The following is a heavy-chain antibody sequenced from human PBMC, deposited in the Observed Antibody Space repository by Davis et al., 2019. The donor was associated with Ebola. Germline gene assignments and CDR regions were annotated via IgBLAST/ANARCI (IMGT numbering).Heavy chain of an antibody. J-gene: IGHJ4*02. CDR1: GCTFSSYA. CDR2: INPNSDNT. V-gene: IGHV1-8*02. CDR3: ATVKPYYSSEFDY. Sequence: ASVTVSCKASGCTFSSYAISWVRQAPGQRLEWMGWINPNSDNTGYAQKFQGRVTMTRNTSISTAYMELSSLRSEDTAVYYCATVKPYYSSEFDYWGQGTLVTVSS. D-gene: IGHD2/OR15-2a*01.